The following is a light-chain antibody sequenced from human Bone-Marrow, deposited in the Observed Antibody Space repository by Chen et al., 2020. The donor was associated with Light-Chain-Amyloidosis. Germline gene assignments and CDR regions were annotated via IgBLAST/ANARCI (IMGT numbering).Light chain of an antibody. CDR1: HNVQAS. J-gene: IGKJ1*01. CDR3: QQYATSWT. CDR2: AAS. Sequence: DVQMTQSPATLSASIGDRVIISCRASHNVQASMAWYQQKPGRAPTLLIYAASSLESDVPSRFSGSGSGTEFTLTINDLQSDDLATYYGQQYATSWTFGQGTKVDLK. V-gene: IGKV1-5*03.